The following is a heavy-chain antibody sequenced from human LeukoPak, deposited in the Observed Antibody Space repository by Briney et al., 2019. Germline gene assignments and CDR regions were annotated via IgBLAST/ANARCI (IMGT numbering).Heavy chain of an antibody. V-gene: IGHV3-30*02. CDR3: AKDTRGDYGWDFDY. Sequence: GGSLRLSCAASGFTFSNYAMHWVRQAPGKGLEWVAFIRYDGSNKYYADSVKGRFTISRDNSKNTLYLRMNSLRAEDAAVYYCAKDTRGDYGWDFDYWGQGTLVTVSS. CDR2: IRYDGSNK. CDR1: GFTFSNYA. J-gene: IGHJ4*02. D-gene: IGHD3-10*01.